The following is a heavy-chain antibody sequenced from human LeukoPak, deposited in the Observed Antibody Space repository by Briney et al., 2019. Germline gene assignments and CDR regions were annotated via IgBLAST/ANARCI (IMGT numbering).Heavy chain of an antibody. D-gene: IGHD6-13*01. CDR2: IYSTGST. Sequence: PSETLSLTCTVSGGSISFYYWSWIRQPAAKGLEWIGRIYSTGSTDYNPSLKSRVTISVDTSKNQFSLKLSSVTAADTAVYYCARGIAAAHHDYWGQGTLVTVSS. J-gene: IGHJ4*02. CDR1: GGSISFYY. V-gene: IGHV4-4*07. CDR3: ARGIAAAHHDY.